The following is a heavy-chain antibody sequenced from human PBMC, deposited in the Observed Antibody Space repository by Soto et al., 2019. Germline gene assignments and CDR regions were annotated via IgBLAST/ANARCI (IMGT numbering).Heavy chain of an antibody. CDR2: ISYDGSNK. D-gene: IGHD6-19*01. CDR3: AKGIEQWLAEAGFDY. Sequence: GGSLRLSCAASGFTFSSYGMHWVRQAPGKGLEWVAVISYDGSNKYYADSVKGRFTISRDNSKNTLYLQMNSLRAEDTAVYYCAKGIEQWLAEAGFDYWGQGTLVTVSS. J-gene: IGHJ4*02. CDR1: GFTFSSYG. V-gene: IGHV3-30*18.